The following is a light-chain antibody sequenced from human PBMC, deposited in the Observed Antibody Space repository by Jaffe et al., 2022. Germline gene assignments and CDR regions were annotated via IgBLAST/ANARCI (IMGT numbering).Light chain of an antibody. Sequence: DIQMTQSPSSLSASVGARVTIACRASQDVSNYLAWYQQKPGKVPKLLIYAASTLQSGVPSRFSGSGSGTDFTLTITSLQPEDVATYYCQKYKSAPLTFGPGTKVDLK. CDR1: QDVSNY. V-gene: IGKV1-27*01. CDR2: AAS. CDR3: QKYKSAPLT. J-gene: IGKJ3*01.